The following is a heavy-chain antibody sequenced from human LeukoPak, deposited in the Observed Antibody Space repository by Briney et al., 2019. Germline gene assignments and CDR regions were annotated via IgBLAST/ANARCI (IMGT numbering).Heavy chain of an antibody. Sequence: GGSLRLSCAASGFTFSSYAMSWVRQAPGKGLEWVPAISGSGGSTYYADSVKGRFTISRDNSKNTLYLQMNSLRAEDTAVYYCAKMGTLRFLELLDYWGQGTLVTVSS. CDR2: ISGSGGST. V-gene: IGHV3-23*01. D-gene: IGHD3-3*01. J-gene: IGHJ4*02. CDR1: GFTFSSYA. CDR3: AKMGTLRFLELLDY.